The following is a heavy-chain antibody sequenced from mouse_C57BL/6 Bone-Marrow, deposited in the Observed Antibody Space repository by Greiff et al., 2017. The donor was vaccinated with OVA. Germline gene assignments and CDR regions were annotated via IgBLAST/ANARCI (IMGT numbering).Heavy chain of an antibody. J-gene: IGHJ4*01. Sequence: QVQLQQSGAELVKPGASVKLSCKASGYTFTEYTIHWVKQSAGQGLEWIGWFYPGSGSIKYNEKFKDKASLTADKSSSTVYIEVSRVTSEDSAGYFCARHEGNYATFMDYWGQGTSVTVSS. D-gene: IGHD2-4*01. CDR1: GYTFTEYT. CDR3: ARHEGNYATFMDY. CDR2: FYPGSGSI. V-gene: IGHV1-62-2*01.